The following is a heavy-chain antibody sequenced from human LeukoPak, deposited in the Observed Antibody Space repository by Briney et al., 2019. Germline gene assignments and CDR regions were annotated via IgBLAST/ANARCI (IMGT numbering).Heavy chain of an antibody. CDR1: GGTFSSYA. CDR2: IIPIFGTA. CDR3: ARLPLRSIAVGYYGMDV. D-gene: IGHD6-6*01. J-gene: IGHJ6*02. V-gene: IGHV1-69*01. Sequence: GASVTVSFTASGGTFSSYAISWVRQAPGQGLEWMGGIIPIFGTANYAQKFQGRVTITADESTSTAYMELSSLRSEDTAVYYCARLPLRSIAVGYYGMDVWGQGTTVTISS.